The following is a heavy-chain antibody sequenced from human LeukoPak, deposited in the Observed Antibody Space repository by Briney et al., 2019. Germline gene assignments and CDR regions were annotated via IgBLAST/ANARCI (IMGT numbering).Heavy chain of an antibody. D-gene: IGHD1-26*01. J-gene: IGHJ5*02. Sequence: SETLSLTCTVSGGSISSYYWSWIRQPPGKGLEWIAYIYYSGYTNYNPSLKSQASISVDTSKNLCSLRLSSVTAAETAVYYCARHAIYSGGYSYWFDPWGLGTLVTVSS. CDR1: GGSISSYY. CDR2: IYYSGYT. CDR3: ARHAIYSGGYSYWFDP. V-gene: IGHV4-59*08.